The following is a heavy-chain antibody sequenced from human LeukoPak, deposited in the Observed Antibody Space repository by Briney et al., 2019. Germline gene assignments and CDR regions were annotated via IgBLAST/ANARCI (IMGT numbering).Heavy chain of an antibody. Sequence: GGSLRLSCAASGFAFDDYAMHWVRQAPGKGLEWVSGISWNSGSIGYADSVKGRFTISRDNAKNSLYLQMNSLRAEDTALYYCAKDARGALGYLFDYWGQGTLVTVSS. D-gene: IGHD2-15*01. CDR1: GFAFDDYA. CDR3: AKDARGALGYLFDY. J-gene: IGHJ4*02. CDR2: ISWNSGSI. V-gene: IGHV3-9*01.